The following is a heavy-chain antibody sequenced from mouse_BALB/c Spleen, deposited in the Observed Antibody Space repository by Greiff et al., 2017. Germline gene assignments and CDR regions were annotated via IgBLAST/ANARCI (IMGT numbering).Heavy chain of an antibody. CDR3: AREGEITTMDY. J-gene: IGHJ4*01. Sequence: EVQLVESGGGLVQPGGSRKLSCAASGFTFSSFGMHWVRQAPEKGLEWVAYISSGSSTIYYADTVKGRFTISRDNPKNTLFLQMTSLRSEDTAMYYCAREGEITTMDYWGQGTSVTVSS. V-gene: IGHV5-17*02. CDR1: GFTFSSFG. D-gene: IGHD2-4*01. CDR2: ISSGSSTI.